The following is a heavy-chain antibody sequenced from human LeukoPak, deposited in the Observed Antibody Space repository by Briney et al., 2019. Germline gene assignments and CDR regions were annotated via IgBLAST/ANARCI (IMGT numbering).Heavy chain of an antibody. CDR3: ARSQNYYGSGDY. CDR2: IYSSGST. V-gene: IGHV4-39*01. CDR1: GGSISSSSYY. J-gene: IGHJ4*02. Sequence: PSETLSLTCTVSGGSISSSSYYWGWIRQPPGKGLEWIGSIYSSGSTYYNPSLKSRVTISVDTSKNQFSLKLTSVTAADTAVYYCARSQNYYGSGDYWSQGTLVTVSS. D-gene: IGHD3-10*01.